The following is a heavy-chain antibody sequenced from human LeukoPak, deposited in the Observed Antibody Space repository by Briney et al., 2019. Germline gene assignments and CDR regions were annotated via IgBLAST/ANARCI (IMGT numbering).Heavy chain of an antibody. CDR2: MNPNSGNT. CDR3: ARTLFIAGYSYGLSDY. D-gene: IGHD5-18*01. CDR1: GYTFTSYD. Sequence: ASVKVSCKASGYTFTSYDINWVRQATGQGLEWMGWMNPNSGNTGYAQKFQGRVTITRNTSISTAYMELSSLRSEDTAVYYCARTLFIAGYSYGLSDYWGQGTLVTVSS. V-gene: IGHV1-8*01. J-gene: IGHJ4*02.